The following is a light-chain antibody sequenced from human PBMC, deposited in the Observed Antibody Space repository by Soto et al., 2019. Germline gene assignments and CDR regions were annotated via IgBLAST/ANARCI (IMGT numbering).Light chain of an antibody. CDR1: SSDVGGYSR. CDR2: DVS. J-gene: IGLJ1*01. CDR3: TSYASSSAYV. V-gene: IGLV2-18*02. Sequence: QSVLTQPPSVSGSPGQSVAISCTGTSSDVGGYSRVSWYQQPPGKAPKLLIYDVSNRPSGGSTRFSGSKSGNTASLTISGLQAEDEADYYCTSYASSSAYVFGPGTKLTVL.